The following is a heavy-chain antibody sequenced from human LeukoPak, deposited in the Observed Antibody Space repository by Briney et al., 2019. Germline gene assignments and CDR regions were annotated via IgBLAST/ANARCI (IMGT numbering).Heavy chain of an antibody. CDR2: IKQDASEK. J-gene: IGHJ4*02. Sequence: GGSLRLSCAASGFTFSSYWMNWVRQAPGKGLEWVANIKQDASEKYYVDSVKGRFTISRDNAKNSLYLQMNSLRAEDTAVYYCARKTGIPTTTHYFDYWGQGTQVTVSS. CDR3: ARKTGIPTTTHYFDY. V-gene: IGHV3-7*01. D-gene: IGHD1-26*01. CDR1: GFTFSSYW.